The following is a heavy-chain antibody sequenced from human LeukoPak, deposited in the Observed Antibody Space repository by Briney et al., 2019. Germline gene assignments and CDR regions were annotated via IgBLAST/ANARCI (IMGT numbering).Heavy chain of an antibody. CDR3: ASPGDYCSGGSCYFAY. CDR2: IYYSGST. V-gene: IGHV4-39*07. J-gene: IGHJ4*02. D-gene: IGHD2-15*01. CDR1: GGSISSSSYY. Sequence: SETLSLTCTVSGGSISSSSYYWGWIRQPPGKGLEWIGSIYYSGSTYYNPSLKSRVTISVDTSKNQFSLKLSSVTAADTAVYYCASPGDYCSGGSCYFAYWGQGTLVTVSS.